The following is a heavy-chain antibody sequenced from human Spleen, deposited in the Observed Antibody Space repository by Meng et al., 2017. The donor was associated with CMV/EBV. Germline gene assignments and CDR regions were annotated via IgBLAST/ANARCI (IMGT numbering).Heavy chain of an antibody. J-gene: IGHJ6*02. CDR1: GFTFDDYG. CDR2: INWNGGST. CDR3: ARVSYGSGSYYYGMDV. D-gene: IGHD3-10*01. V-gene: IGHV3-20*04. Sequence: SCAASGFTFDDYGMSWVRQAPGKGLEWVSGINWNGGSTGYADSVKGRFTISRDNAKNSLYLQMNSLRAEDTALYYCARVSYGSGSYYYGMDVWGQGTTVTVSS.